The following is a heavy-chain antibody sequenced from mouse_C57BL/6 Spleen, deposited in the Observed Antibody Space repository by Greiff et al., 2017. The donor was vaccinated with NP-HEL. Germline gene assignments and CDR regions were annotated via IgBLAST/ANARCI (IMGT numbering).Heavy chain of an antibody. J-gene: IGHJ1*03. V-gene: IGHV1-52*01. CDR1: GYTFTSYW. Sequence: QVQLQQPGAELVRPGSSVKLSCKASGYTFTSYWMHWVKQTPIQGLEWIGNIDPSDSETHYNQKFKDKATLTVDKSSSTAYMQLSSLTSEDSAVYYCARGGVVATRYFDVWGTGTTVTVSS. CDR2: IDPSDSET. CDR3: ARGGVVATRYFDV. D-gene: IGHD1-1*01.